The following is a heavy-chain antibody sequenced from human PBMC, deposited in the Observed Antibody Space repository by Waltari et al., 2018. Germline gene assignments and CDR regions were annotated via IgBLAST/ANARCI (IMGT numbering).Heavy chain of an antibody. V-gene: IGHV4-34*01. J-gene: IGHJ4*02. CDR3: ASGGDTYYDYVWGSYRLDY. CDR2: INHSGRT. D-gene: IGHD3-16*02. Sequence: QVQLQQWGAGLLKPSETLSPTCAGYGGSFSGYYWSWIRQPPGKGLEWIGEINHSGRTNYNPSLKSRVTISVDTSKNQFSLKLSSVTAADTAVYYCASGGDTYYDYVWGSYRLDYWGQGTLVTVSS. CDR1: GGSFSGYY.